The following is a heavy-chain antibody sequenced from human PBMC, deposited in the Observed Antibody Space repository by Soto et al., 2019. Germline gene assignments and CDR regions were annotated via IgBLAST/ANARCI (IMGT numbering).Heavy chain of an antibody. CDR2: VYNSGST. CDR3: ARYRREAVAGYTLDN. J-gene: IGHJ4*02. V-gene: IGHV4-59*01. Sequence: PSETLSLTWTVAGGSISSNCWTWIRQPPGKGLEWIGYVYNSGSTNYNPSLKSRVTISEDTSKSQFSLKVNSMTAADTAVYYCARYRREAVAGYTLDNWGQGILVTV. D-gene: IGHD6-13*01. CDR1: GGSISSNC.